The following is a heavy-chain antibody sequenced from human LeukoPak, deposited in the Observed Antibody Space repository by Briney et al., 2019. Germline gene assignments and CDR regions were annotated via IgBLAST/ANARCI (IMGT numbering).Heavy chain of an antibody. D-gene: IGHD2-21*02. CDR2: IYYSGST. CDR1: GGSISSYY. CDR3: ARIAVTEFDP. J-gene: IGHJ5*02. Sequence: SETLSLTCTVSGGSISSYYWSWIRQPPGKGLEWIGYIYYSGSTNYNPSLKSRVTISVDTSKNQFSLELSSVTAADTAVYYCARIAVTEFDPWGQGTLVTVSS. V-gene: IGHV4-59*01.